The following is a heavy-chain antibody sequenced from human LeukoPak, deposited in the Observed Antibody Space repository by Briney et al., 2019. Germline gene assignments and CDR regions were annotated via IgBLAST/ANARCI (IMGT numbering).Heavy chain of an antibody. CDR2: IVVGSGNT. CDR1: GFTFTSSA. J-gene: IGHJ4*02. Sequence: SVKVSCKASGFTFTSSAVQWVRQACGQRLEWIGWIVVGSGNTNYAQKFQERVTITRDMSTSTAYMELSSLRSEDTAVYYCAAGSLEWLLSFDYWGQGTLVTVSS. CDR3: AAGSLEWLLSFDY. V-gene: IGHV1-58*01. D-gene: IGHD3-3*01.